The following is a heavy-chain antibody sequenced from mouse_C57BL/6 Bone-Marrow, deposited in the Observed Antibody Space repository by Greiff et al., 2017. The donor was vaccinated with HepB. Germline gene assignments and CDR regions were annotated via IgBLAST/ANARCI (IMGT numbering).Heavy chain of an antibody. CDR1: GYTFTDHT. D-gene: IGHD1-1*01. Sequence: VQLQQSDAELVKPGASVKISCKASGYTFTDHTIHWMKQRPEQGLEWIGYIYPSDGSTKYNEKFKGKATLTADKSSSTADMQLNSLTSEDSAVYCCAKMGHYYCGSSYGYWGQGTTLTVSS. CDR3: AKMGHYYCGSSYGY. J-gene: IGHJ2*01. V-gene: IGHV1-78*01. CDR2: IYPSDGST.